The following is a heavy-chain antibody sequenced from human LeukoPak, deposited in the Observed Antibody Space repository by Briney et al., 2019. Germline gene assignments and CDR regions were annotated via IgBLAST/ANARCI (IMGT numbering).Heavy chain of an antibody. CDR1: GFTFSRYA. D-gene: IGHD5-12*01. CDR3: AIDSVWQVDLSPYHAFDI. CDR2: ISYDGSNK. J-gene: IGHJ3*02. V-gene: IGHV3-30*04. Sequence: PGRSLRLSCAASGFTFSRYAMHWVRQTPGRGLAWVTVISYDGSNKYYADSVKGRFTISRDNSKNTLYLQMNSLRAEDTAVYYCAIDSVWQVDLSPYHAFDIWGQGTMVTVSS.